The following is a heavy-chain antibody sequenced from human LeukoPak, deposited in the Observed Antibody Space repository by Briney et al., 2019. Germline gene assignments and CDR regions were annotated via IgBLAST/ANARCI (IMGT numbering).Heavy chain of an antibody. V-gene: IGHV3-13*01. CDR2: IGIADDT. CDR3: VRGGIQVSGIDAFDI. Sequence: GGSLRLSCAASGFTFRNYDMHWVRQFPGRGLEWVSAIGIADDTHYPDSVKGRFTISRENAKNSLYLQMNTLRDGDTAVYYCVRGGIQVSGIDAFDIWGQGTMVTVSS. D-gene: IGHD5/OR15-5a*01. CDR1: GFTFRNYD. J-gene: IGHJ3*02.